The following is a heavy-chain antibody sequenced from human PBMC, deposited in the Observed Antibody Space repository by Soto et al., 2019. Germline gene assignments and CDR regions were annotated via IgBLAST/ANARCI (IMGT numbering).Heavy chain of an antibody. D-gene: IGHD6-13*01. CDR1: GGSFSGYY. CDR3: ARGGGGNSWYYYYYGMDV. Sequence: KPSETLSLTCAVYGGSFSGYYWSWIRQPPGKGLEWIGEINHSGSTNYNPSLKSRVTISVDTSKNQFSLKLSSVTAADTAVYYCARGGGGNSWYYYYYGMDVWGQGTTVTVSS. CDR2: INHSGST. V-gene: IGHV4-34*01. J-gene: IGHJ6*02.